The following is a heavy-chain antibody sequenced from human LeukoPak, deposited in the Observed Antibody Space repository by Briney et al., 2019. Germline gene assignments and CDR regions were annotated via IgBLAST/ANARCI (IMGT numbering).Heavy chain of an antibody. J-gene: IGHJ4*02. Sequence: GGSLRLSCAASGFTFSSYAMSWVRQAPGKGLESVSAISGSGGSTYYADSVKGRFTTSRDNSKNTLYLQMNSLRAEDTAVYYCAKDSGSYYPALGYWGQGTLVTVSS. V-gene: IGHV3-23*01. CDR2: ISGSGGST. D-gene: IGHD3-10*01. CDR3: AKDSGSYYPALGY. CDR1: GFTFSSYA.